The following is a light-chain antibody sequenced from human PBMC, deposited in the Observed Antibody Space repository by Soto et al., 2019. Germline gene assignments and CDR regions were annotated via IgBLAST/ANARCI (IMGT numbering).Light chain of an antibody. CDR3: QQSYSTPLT. CDR2: STS. Sequence: DIQMTQSPSSLSASVGDRVTITCRASQNINNYLNWYQQKPGKAPNLLIYSTSNLQSGVPSRFSGSGSGTDFTLTISSLQPEDFASYYCQQSYSTPLTFGGGTKVDIK. J-gene: IGKJ4*01. CDR1: QNINNY. V-gene: IGKV1-39*01.